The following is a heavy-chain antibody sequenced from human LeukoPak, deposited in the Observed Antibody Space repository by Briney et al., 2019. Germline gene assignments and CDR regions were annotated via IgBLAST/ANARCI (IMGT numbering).Heavy chain of an antibody. CDR1: GFTVSSNY. Sequence: GGSLRLSCAASGFTVSSNYMSRVRQAPGKGLEWVSVIYSGGSTYYADSVKGRFTISRDNSKNTLYLQMNSLRAEDTAVYYCARDFCSSTSCYLGYYYYYYMDVWGKGTTVTVSS. D-gene: IGHD2-2*01. V-gene: IGHV3-66*02. CDR2: IYSGGST. CDR3: ARDFCSSTSCYLGYYYYYYMDV. J-gene: IGHJ6*03.